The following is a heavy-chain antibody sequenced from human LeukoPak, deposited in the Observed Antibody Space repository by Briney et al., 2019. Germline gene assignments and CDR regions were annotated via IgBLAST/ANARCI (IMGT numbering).Heavy chain of an antibody. V-gene: IGHV3-7*01. CDR2: INQDGSRK. CDR3: ARDPYSGAYGDTYYYYMDV. J-gene: IGHJ6*03. Sequence: GGSLRLSCAVSGFTFSSYWMSWVRQAPGKGLECVANINQDGSRKYYVDSVKGRFTISRDNAKNSLYLQMNSLRAEDTAVYYCARDPYSGAYGDTYYYYMDVWGKGTTVTVSS. D-gene: IGHD1-26*01. CDR1: GFTFSSYW.